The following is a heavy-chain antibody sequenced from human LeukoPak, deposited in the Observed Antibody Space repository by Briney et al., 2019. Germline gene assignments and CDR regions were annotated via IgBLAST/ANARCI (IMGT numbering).Heavy chain of an antibody. J-gene: IGHJ4*02. Sequence: PGGSLRLSCAASGFTFSDTWMHWVRQAPGKGLVWVSRIRSDGSDTRYAESVKGRFTISRDNAKNTLYLQMNSLRAEDTAVYYCARQGYSGYDSWWGQGTLVTVSS. CDR2: IRSDGSDT. D-gene: IGHD5-12*01. CDR3: ARQGYSGYDSW. V-gene: IGHV3-74*01. CDR1: GFTFSDTW.